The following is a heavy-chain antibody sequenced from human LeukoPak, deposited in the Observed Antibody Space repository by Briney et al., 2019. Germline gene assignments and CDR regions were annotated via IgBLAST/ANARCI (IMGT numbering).Heavy chain of an antibody. CDR1: GYTFTGYY. CDR3: ARVHYYDSSGYQEGGVDY. Sequence: ASVKVSCKASGYTFTGYYMHWVRQAPGQGLEWMGWINPNSGGTNYAQKFQGWVTMTRDTSISTVYMELSSLRSEDTAVYYCARVHYYDSSGYQEGGVDYWGQGTLVTVSS. CDR2: INPNSGGT. V-gene: IGHV1-2*04. J-gene: IGHJ4*02. D-gene: IGHD3-22*01.